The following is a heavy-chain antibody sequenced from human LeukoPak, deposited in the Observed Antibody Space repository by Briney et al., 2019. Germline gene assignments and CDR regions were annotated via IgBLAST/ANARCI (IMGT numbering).Heavy chain of an antibody. V-gene: IGHV4-59*01. Sequence: SETLSLTCTVSGGSIGTYYWSWIRQPPGKGLEWSGYIYYNGYTDYNPSLKRRVTISLHTSKNQFSLKLSSMTAADTAVYYCARDRHWTNDWVFDYWGQGTLVTVSS. CDR3: ARDRHWTNDWVFDY. J-gene: IGHJ4*02. D-gene: IGHD1/OR15-1a*01. CDR1: GGSIGTYY. CDR2: IYYNGYT.